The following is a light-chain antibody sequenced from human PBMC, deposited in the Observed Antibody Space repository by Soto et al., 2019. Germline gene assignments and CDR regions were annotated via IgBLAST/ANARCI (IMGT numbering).Light chain of an antibody. Sequence: QSALTQPPSVSGAPGQRVTISCTGSSSNIGAGYDVHWYQQLPGTAPKLLIYGNSNRPSGVPDRFSGSKSGTSASLAITGLHAEDEADYYCQSYDSSLSGCVFGGGTKVTVL. CDR2: GNS. CDR1: SSNIGAGYD. CDR3: QSYDSSLSGCV. J-gene: IGLJ3*02. V-gene: IGLV1-40*01.